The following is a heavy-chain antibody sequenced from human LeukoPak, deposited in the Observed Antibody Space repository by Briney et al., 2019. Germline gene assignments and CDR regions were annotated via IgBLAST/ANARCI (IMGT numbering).Heavy chain of an antibody. CDR1: GFTFSSYG. D-gene: IGHD3-22*01. CDR3: ARDRGTSGYLP. CDR2: ISFDGSIE. Sequence: PGGSLRLSCAASGFTFSSYGMHWVRQTPGKGLEWVALISFDGSIEYYADSVKGRFTISRDNSKNTLYLQMNSLRAEDTAVYYCARDRGTSGYLPWGQGTLVTVSS. V-gene: IGHV3-30*03. J-gene: IGHJ5*02.